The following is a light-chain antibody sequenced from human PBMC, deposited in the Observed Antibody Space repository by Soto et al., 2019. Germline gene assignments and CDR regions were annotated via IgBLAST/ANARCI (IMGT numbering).Light chain of an antibody. J-gene: IGKJ2*01. CDR3: MQATHSPPYT. V-gene: IGKV2-30*01. CDR2: QVS. Sequence: DVVMTQSPLSLPVTLGQPASISCRSSQSLVNSDGSTYLNWLQQRPGHSPRRLIYQVSNRDSGVPDRFSGSGSGTDFTLKISRVEAEDVGVYYCMQATHSPPYTCGQGTNLEIK. CDR1: QSLVNSDGSTY.